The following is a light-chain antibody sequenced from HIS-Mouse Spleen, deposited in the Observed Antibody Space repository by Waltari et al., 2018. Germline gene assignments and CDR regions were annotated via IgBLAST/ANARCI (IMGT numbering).Light chain of an antibody. Sequence: QSALTQPASVSGSPGQSITISCTGTSSDVGGYNYVSWYQQHPGKAPKLMLYEVSNRPSGVCNRSSGSKSGNTASLTISGLQAEDEADYYCSSYTSSSTLVFGGGTKLTVL. J-gene: IGLJ3*02. CDR2: EVS. V-gene: IGLV2-14*01. CDR1: SSDVGGYNY. CDR3: SSYTSSSTLV.